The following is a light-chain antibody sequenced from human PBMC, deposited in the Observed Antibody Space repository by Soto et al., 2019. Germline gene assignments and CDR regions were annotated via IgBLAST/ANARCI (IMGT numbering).Light chain of an antibody. CDR3: QQTYSLPRT. CDR2: SAS. Sequence: DVQMTQSPSSFSASVGDSVTIACRASQTVSKFVNWYQQTPGKVPDLLIYSASTLYSGVPSRFSGSGSGTEFTPPISNLQPEDFATYDGQQTYSLPRTFAQGTKVDNK. CDR1: QTVSKF. V-gene: IGKV1-39*01. J-gene: IGKJ1*01.